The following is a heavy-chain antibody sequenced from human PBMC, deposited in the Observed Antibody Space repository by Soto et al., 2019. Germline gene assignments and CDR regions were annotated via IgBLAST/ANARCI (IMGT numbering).Heavy chain of an antibody. J-gene: IGHJ4*02. D-gene: IGHD2-2*01. CDR3: ALYCSSTSCYGQWDY. Sequence: PSETLSLTCTVSGGSITSYYWSWIRQPPGKGLEWIGYIYYSGTTNYNPALKSRVTISVDTYKNQFSLNLSSVTAADPAVYYCALYCSSTSCYGQWDYWGQGTLVTVSS. V-gene: IGHV4-59*01. CDR1: GGSITSYY. CDR2: IYYSGTT.